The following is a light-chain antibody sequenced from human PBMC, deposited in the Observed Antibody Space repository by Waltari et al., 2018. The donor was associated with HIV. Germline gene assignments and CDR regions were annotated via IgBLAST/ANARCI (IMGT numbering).Light chain of an antibody. CDR3: QQYDVLVT. CDR1: QTISNNY. CDR2: GAS. Sequence: EIVLTQSPGTLSLSPGERVTLSCRASQTISNNYLAWFQKKPGQAPRLLIYGASSRATGIPDGFRGSGSGTDFTLTISRLEPEDFAVYYCQQYDVLVTFGGGTKVENK. J-gene: IGKJ4*01. V-gene: IGKV3-20*01.